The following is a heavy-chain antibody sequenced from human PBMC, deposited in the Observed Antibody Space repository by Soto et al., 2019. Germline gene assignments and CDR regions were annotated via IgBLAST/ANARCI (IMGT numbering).Heavy chain of an antibody. CDR1: GGTFSSYA. Sequence: ASVKVSCKASGGTFSSYAISWVQQAPGQGLEWMGGIIPIFGTANYAQKFQGRVTITADESTSTAYMELSSLRSEDTAVYYCARETGTDTFYYYYYGMDVWGQGTTVTVSS. CDR3: ARETGTDTFYYYYYGMDV. V-gene: IGHV1-69*13. CDR2: IIPIFGTA. J-gene: IGHJ6*02. D-gene: IGHD1-7*01.